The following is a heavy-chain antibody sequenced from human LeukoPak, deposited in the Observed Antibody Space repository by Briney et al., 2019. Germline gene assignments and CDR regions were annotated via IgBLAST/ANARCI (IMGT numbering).Heavy chain of an antibody. J-gene: IGHJ6*03. CDR3: ARDSVTVATPYMDV. CDR1: GYTFTSYY. CDR2: INANSGDT. D-gene: IGHD4-17*01. V-gene: IGHV1-2*06. Sequence: ASVKVSCKASGYTFTSYYMHWVRQAPGQGLEWMGRINANSGDTMYAQNFQGRVTMTRDTSISTAFMELSSLRFDDTAVYYCARDSVTVATPYMDVWGKGTTVTVSS.